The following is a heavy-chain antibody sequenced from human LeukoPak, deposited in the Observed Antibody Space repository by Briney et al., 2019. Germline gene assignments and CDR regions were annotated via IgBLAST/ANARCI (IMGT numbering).Heavy chain of an antibody. J-gene: IGHJ4*02. V-gene: IGHV3-30*03. CDR2: ISSDGSNQ. CDR1: GFTFGSYG. Sequence: GRSLRLSCAASGFTFGSYGMHWVRQAPGKGLEWVAVISSDGSNQDYGDSVKGRLTISRDNSKNTLYLQMNSLRPDDTAVYYCASGASSGWYYFDYWGQGTLVTVSS. CDR3: ASGASSGWYYFDY. D-gene: IGHD6-19*01.